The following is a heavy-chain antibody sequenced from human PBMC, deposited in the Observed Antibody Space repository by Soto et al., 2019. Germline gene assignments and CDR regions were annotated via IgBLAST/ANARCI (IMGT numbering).Heavy chain of an antibody. V-gene: IGHV1-69*05. J-gene: IGHJ4*02. CDR3: AREYRGYANFDY. CDR1: GGTFSSYA. CDR2: IIPIFGTA. D-gene: IGHD5-12*01. Sequence: QVQLVQSGAEVKKRGSSVKVSCKASGGTFSSYAISWVRQAPGQGLEWIGGIIPIFGTANYAQKFQSRVTITSNHSTSTAYMELSILRSGDTAVYYCAREYRGYANFDYWGQGTLVTVSS.